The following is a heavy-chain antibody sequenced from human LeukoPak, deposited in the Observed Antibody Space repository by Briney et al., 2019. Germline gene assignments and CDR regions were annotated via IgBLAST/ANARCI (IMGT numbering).Heavy chain of an antibody. D-gene: IGHD3-10*01. V-gene: IGHV3-23*01. J-gene: IGHJ6*02. CDR3: AKGDYYGSGSTFKNGMDV. Sequence: GGSLRLSCAASGFTFSSYAMSWVRQAPGQGLEWVSAVTASAGSTYYADTVKGRFTISRDNSKNTLYLQVNSLRAEDTAVYYCAKGDYYGSGSTFKNGMDVWGQGTTVTVSS. CDR1: GFTFSSYA. CDR2: VTASAGST.